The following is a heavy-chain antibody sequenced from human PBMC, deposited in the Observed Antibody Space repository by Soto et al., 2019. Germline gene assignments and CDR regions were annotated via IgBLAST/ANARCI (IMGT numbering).Heavy chain of an antibody. V-gene: IGHV3-53*01. CDR3: ARDATYGDTGPNWDFDL. D-gene: IGHD5-18*01. CDR1: GFTVSSNY. J-gene: IGHJ2*01. CDR2: IYGADFT. Sequence: GGSLRLSCAASGFTVSSNYMCWVRQAPGKGLEWVSIIYGADFTYYADSVKGRFTISRDNSKNTLFLQMNSLKAEDTAVYYCARDATYGDTGPNWDFDLWGGGTLVTVSA.